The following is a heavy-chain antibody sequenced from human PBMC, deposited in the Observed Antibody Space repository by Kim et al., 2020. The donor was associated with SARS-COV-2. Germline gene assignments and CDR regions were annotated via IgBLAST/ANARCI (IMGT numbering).Heavy chain of an antibody. D-gene: IGHD4-17*01. CDR2: ISYDGSNK. Sequence: GGSLRLSCAASGFTFSSYGMHWVRQAPGKGLEWVAVISYDGSNKYYADSVKGRFTISRDNSKNTLYPQMNSLRAEDTAVYYCAKSGHDYAYWGQGTLVTVSS. CDR3: AKSGHDYAY. V-gene: IGHV3-30*18. CDR1: GFTFSSYG. J-gene: IGHJ4*02.